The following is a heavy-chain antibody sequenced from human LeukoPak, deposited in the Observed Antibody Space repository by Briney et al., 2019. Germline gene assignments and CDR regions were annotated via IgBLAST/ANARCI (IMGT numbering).Heavy chain of an antibody. Sequence: ASVKVSCKASGYTFTSYDINWVRQATGQGLEWMGWMNPNSGNTGYAQKFQGRVTMTRNTSISTAYMELSSLRSEDTAVYYCARGRILHRILNYYFDYWGQGTLVTVSS. CDR3: ARGRILHRILNYYFDY. D-gene: IGHD2-15*01. CDR1: GYTFTSYD. V-gene: IGHV1-8*01. J-gene: IGHJ4*02. CDR2: MNPNSGNT.